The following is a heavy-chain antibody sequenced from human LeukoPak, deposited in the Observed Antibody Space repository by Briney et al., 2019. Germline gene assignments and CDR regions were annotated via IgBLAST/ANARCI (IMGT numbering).Heavy chain of an antibody. Sequence: GGSLRLSCAASGFTFSSYWMHWVRQAPGKGLVWVSRINSDGSSTSYADSVKGRFTISRDNSKNTLYLQMNGLRVEDTAVYYCAKDQGGSSGYSNYYFDSWGQGTLVTVSS. CDR3: AKDQGGSSGYSNYYFDS. V-gene: IGHV3-74*01. J-gene: IGHJ4*02. CDR2: INSDGSST. D-gene: IGHD3-22*01. CDR1: GFTFSSYW.